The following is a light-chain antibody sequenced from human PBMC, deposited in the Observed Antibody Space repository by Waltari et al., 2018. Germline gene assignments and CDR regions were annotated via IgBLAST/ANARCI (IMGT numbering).Light chain of an antibody. CDR1: SSNIGAGYD. CDR2: GNS. CDR3: QSYDSSLSGGVI. Sequence: QSVLTQPPSVSGAPGPRVTISCTGSSSNIGAGYDVPWYQQLPATAPKLLIYGNSNRPSGVPDRFSGSKSGTSASLAITGLQAEDEADYYCQSYDSSLSGGVIFGGGTKLTVL. J-gene: IGLJ2*01. V-gene: IGLV1-40*01.